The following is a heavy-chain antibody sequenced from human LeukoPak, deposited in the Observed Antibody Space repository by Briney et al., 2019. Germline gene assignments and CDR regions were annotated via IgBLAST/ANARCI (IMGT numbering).Heavy chain of an antibody. Sequence: PSETLSLTCTVSGASISGYYWSWIRQAAGRELEWIGRIFTSGSTNYNPSLQSRVTMSVDTSKNQFSLKLTSVTAADTAVYYCAREKQWPTFLLDYWGQGTLVTVSS. CDR1: GASISGYY. CDR3: AREKQWPTFLLDY. CDR2: IFTSGST. D-gene: IGHD6-19*01. J-gene: IGHJ4*02. V-gene: IGHV4-4*07.